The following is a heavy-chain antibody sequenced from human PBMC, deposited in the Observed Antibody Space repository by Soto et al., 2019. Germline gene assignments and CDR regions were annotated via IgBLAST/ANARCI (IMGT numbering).Heavy chain of an antibody. V-gene: IGHV1-69*04. J-gene: IGHJ4*02. CDR1: GGTFSSYT. CDR3: AREPSSSGWYGDFDY. Sequence: ASVKVSCKASGGTFSSYTISWVRQAPGQGLEWMGRIIPILGIANYAQKFQGRVTITADKSTSTAYMELSSLRSEDTAVYYCAREPSSSGWYGDFDYWGQGTLVTVSS. D-gene: IGHD6-19*01. CDR2: IIPILGIA.